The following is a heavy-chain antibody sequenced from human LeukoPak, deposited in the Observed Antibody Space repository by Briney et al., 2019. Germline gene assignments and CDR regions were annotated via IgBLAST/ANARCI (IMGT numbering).Heavy chain of an antibody. J-gene: IGHJ5*02. Sequence: GGSLRLSCAASGFTFSSYAMSWVRQAPGKGLEWVSAISGSGGSTYYADSVKGRFTISRDNSKNTLYLQMNSMRAEDTAVYDCAKDRGLLWFGELLRFRERFDPWGQGTLVTVSS. CDR1: GFTFSSYA. D-gene: IGHD3-10*01. CDR3: AKDRGLLWFGELLRFRERFDP. V-gene: IGHV3-23*01. CDR2: ISGSGGST.